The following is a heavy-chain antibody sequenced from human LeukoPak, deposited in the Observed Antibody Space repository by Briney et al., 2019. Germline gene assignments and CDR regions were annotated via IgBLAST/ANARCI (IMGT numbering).Heavy chain of an antibody. CDR3: ARGGGWLQLEGDFDY. CDR2: IYYSGST. CDR1: GGSISGYY. Sequence: SETLSLTCTVSGGSISGYYWSWIRQPPGKGLEWIGYIYYSGSTNYNPSLKSRVTISVDTSKNQFSLKLSSVTAADAAVYYCARGGGWLQLEGDFDYWGQGTLVTVSS. D-gene: IGHD5-24*01. V-gene: IGHV4-59*01. J-gene: IGHJ4*02.